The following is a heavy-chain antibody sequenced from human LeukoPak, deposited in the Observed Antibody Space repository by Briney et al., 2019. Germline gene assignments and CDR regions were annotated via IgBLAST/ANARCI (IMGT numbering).Heavy chain of an antibody. Sequence: ETLSLTCTVSGASISSTGSYWGWMRQPRGKGLDWIGTISYAGSTNYNPSLNTRVTISTDTSNNQFSLRLSSVTDADTAVYYCAGSAHGSGVNYWGQGTLVTVSS. J-gene: IGHJ4*02. CDR2: ISYAGST. V-gene: IGHV4-39*07. CDR1: GASISSTGSY. D-gene: IGHD3-10*01. CDR3: AGSAHGSGVNY.